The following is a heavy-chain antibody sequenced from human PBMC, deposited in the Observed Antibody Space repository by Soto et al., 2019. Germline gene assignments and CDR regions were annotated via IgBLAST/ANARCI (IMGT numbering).Heavy chain of an antibody. J-gene: IGHJ6*02. Sequence: PSETLSLTCTVSGDSISSSDYYWGWIRQPPGKGLEWIGNIYYSGSTNYNPSLKSRVTISVDKSKNQFSLKLSSVTAADTAVYYCARDRGPGGMDVWGQGTTVTVSS. V-gene: IGHV4-39*07. CDR3: ARDRGPGGMDV. D-gene: IGHD3-16*01. CDR1: GDSISSSDYY. CDR2: IYYSGST.